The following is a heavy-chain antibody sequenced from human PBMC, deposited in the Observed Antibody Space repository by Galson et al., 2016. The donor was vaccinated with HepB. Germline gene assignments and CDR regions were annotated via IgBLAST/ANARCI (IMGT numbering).Heavy chain of an antibody. CDR2: VHYSGNT. Sequence: EPLSLTCTVSGGSVNSGTSHWSWIRQPPGKGLEWIGYVHYSGNTNYNPSLGSRVSISIDTSKNQFSLKLTSMTTADTAVYYCARGRGGFDPWGQGTLVTVSS. CDR1: GGSVNSGTSH. V-gene: IGHV4-61*01. J-gene: IGHJ5*02. CDR3: ARGRGGFDP. D-gene: IGHD3-10*01.